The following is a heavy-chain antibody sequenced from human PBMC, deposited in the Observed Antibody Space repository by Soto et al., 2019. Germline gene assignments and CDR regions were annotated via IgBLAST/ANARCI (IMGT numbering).Heavy chain of an antibody. CDR2: IFYSGTT. J-gene: IGHJ4*02. CDR1: GGSISSAGYN. V-gene: IGHV4-31*03. Sequence: QVQLQESGPGLLKPSQTLSLTCTVSGGSISSAGYNWSWIRQHPGKGLEWIGYIFYSGTTYYNPYLKSRCTMTADTCNKQFLLNLSAVTVADTAVYYSPRYGLGTYYPTTVDYWGQGTLVTVSS. CDR3: PRYGLGTYYPTTVDY. D-gene: IGHD3-10*01.